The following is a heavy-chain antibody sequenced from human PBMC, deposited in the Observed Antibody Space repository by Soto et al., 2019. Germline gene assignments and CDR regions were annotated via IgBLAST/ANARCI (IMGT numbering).Heavy chain of an antibody. J-gene: IGHJ4*02. CDR2: INPNSGGT. V-gene: IGHV1-2*02. CDR1: GYTFTGYY. CDR3: ARVIVATTGDYFDY. D-gene: IGHD5-12*01. Sequence: AASVKVSCKASGYTFTGYYMHWVRQAPGQGPEWMGWINPNSGGTNYAQKFQGRVTMTRDTSISTAYMELSRLRSDDTAVYYCARVIVATTGDYFDYWGQGTLVTVS.